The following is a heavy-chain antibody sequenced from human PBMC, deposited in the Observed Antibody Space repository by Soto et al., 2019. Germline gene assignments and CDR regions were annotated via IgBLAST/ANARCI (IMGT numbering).Heavy chain of an antibody. CDR3: ASGRYDASGYSDY. V-gene: IGHV1-45*02. D-gene: IGHD3-22*01. Sequence: SVKVSGKGSGNTFTYVYLHWVRQAPGQALEWMGWITPFNCNTKYAPKFQDRVPFPGDTSYNTAYMQLSSRCSDHPAMYYCASGRYDASGYSDYWGQGTLVPAST. J-gene: IGHJ4*02. CDR1: GNTFTYVY. CDR2: ITPFNCNT.